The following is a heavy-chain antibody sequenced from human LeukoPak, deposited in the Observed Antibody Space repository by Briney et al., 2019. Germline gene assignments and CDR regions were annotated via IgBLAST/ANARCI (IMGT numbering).Heavy chain of an antibody. D-gene: IGHD6-19*01. CDR2: INPSGGST. V-gene: IGHV1-46*01. J-gene: IGHJ4*02. Sequence: ASVKVSCKASGGTFSSYAISWVRQAPGQGLEWMGIINPSGGSTSYAQKFQGRVTMTRDMSTSTVYMELSSLRSEDTAVYYCARSGPIAVAALIGEWGQGTLVTVSS. CDR3: ARSGPIAVAALIGE. CDR1: GGTFSSYA.